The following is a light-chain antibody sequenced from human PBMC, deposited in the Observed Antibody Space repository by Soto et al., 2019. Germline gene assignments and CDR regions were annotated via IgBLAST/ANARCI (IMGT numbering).Light chain of an antibody. J-gene: IGLJ1*01. CDR2: EVN. V-gene: IGLV2-8*01. CDR1: SSDVGGYNY. CDR3: KSYEGSNIYV. Sequence: QSALTQPPSASGSPGQSVTISCTGTSSDVGGYNYVSWYQQHPGKAPKLMIYEVNKRPSGVPDRFSGSNSGNTASLTVSGLQAEDEADYYCKSYEGSNIYVFGTGTKVTVL.